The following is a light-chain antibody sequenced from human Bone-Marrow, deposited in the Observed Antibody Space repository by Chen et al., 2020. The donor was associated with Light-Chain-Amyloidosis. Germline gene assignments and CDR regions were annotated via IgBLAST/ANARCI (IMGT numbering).Light chain of an antibody. CDR1: QSVLYSSNNQNY. J-gene: IGKJ3*01. CDR2: FAS. V-gene: IGKV4-1*01. CDR3: QQYYNVPFT. Sequence: DIVMTQSPDSLSVSLGERATIHCKSSQSVLYSSNNQNYLTWYQQKPGQPPKLLIYFASTRESGIPDRISGSGSGTDFTLTISSLQAEDVAVYYCQQYYNVPFTFGPGTKVDIK.